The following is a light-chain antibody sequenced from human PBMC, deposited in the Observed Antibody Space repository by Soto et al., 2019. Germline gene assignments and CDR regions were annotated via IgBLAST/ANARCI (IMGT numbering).Light chain of an antibody. J-gene: IGKJ3*01. CDR1: QSLNSD. CDR2: GAS. Sequence: EVVMTQSPVLLSVSPGERATLSCRASQSLNSDLAWYQQKPGQPPRLLIHGASTRATGIPAKFSGSGSGTEFTLTISSVQSEDFAVYYCQQYGSSPTFGPGTKVDIK. V-gene: IGKV3-15*01. CDR3: QQYGSSPT.